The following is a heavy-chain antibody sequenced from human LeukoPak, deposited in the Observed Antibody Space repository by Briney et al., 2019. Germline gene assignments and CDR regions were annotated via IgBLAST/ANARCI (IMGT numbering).Heavy chain of an antibody. J-gene: IGHJ3*02. Sequence: PGGSLRLSCAASGFTFSSYTMNWVRQAPGKGLEWVAVISYDGSNKYYADSVKGRFTISRDNSKNTLYLQMNSLRAEDTAVYYCANALYDYVWGSYRHAFDIRGQGTMVTVSS. V-gene: IGHV3-30*18. CDR2: ISYDGSNK. CDR3: ANALYDYVWGSYRHAFDI. D-gene: IGHD3-16*02. CDR1: GFTFSSYT.